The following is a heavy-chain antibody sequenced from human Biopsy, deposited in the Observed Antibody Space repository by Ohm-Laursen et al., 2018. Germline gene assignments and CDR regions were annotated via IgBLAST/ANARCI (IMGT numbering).Heavy chain of an antibody. J-gene: IGHJ4*02. CDR2: IYYSGST. V-gene: IGHV4-59*01. Sequence: TLSLTCAVSDGSINSYYWNWIRQPPGKRLEWIGNIYYSGSTNFNPSLKSRVTISVDTSKNQFSLKLSSVTAADTAVYFCARGSSYGYDFDYWGQGTLVAVSS. CDR3: ARGSSYGYDFDY. CDR1: DGSINSYY. D-gene: IGHD5-18*01.